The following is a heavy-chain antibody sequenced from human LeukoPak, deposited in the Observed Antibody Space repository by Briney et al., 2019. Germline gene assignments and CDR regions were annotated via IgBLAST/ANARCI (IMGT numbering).Heavy chain of an antibody. Sequence: GGSLRLSCAASGFTFSSYAMHWVRQAPGKGLEWVAVISYDGSNKYYADSVKGGFTISRDNSKNTLYLQMNSLRAEDTAVYYCARVMGRGAMAPFDYWGQGTLVTVSS. CDR3: ARVMGRGAMAPFDY. J-gene: IGHJ4*02. CDR2: ISYDGSNK. V-gene: IGHV3-30-3*01. D-gene: IGHD3-16*01. CDR1: GFTFSSYA.